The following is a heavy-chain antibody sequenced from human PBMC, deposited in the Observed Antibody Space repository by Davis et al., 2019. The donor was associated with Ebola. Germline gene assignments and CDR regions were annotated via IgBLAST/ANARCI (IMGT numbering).Heavy chain of an antibody. D-gene: IGHD3-9*01. CDR1: GGSFSGHF. V-gene: IGHV4-34*01. Sequence: PSETLSLTCTVYGGSFSGHFWTWIRQAPGKGLEWIAEINQSGITNYSPSLKSRVAISIDTSKNQISLKLNSLTAADTSVYYCARGRVGVQRRLGFDYWGQGTLVTVSS. CDR3: ARGRVGVQRRLGFDY. CDR2: INQSGIT. J-gene: IGHJ4*02.